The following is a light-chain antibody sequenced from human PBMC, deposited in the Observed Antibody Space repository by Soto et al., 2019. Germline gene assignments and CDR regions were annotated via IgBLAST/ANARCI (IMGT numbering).Light chain of an antibody. CDR3: QSYDSSLSVLGPYV. Sequence: QSVLTQPPSVSGAPGQRVTISCTGSSSNIGAGYDVHWYQQLPGTAPKLLIYGNSNRPSGVPDRFSGSKSGTSASLAITGLQAEDEADYYCQSYDSSLSVLGPYVFGTGTKLTVL. J-gene: IGLJ1*01. V-gene: IGLV1-40*01. CDR2: GNS. CDR1: SSNIGAGYD.